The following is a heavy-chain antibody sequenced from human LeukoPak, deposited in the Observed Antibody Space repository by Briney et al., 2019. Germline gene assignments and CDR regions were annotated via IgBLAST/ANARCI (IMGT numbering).Heavy chain of an antibody. CDR1: GFTFSSYW. CDR2: VNVDGRST. J-gene: IGHJ3*02. D-gene: IGHD2/OR15-2a*01. CDR3: ARGIGIGAFDT. V-gene: IGHV3-74*01. Sequence: AGSLRLSCAASGFTFSSYWMHWVRQAPGKGLVWVSRVNVDGRSTTYADSVKGRLTISRDNAKKTLYLQINSLRPEDTAFYYCARGIGIGAFDTWGRGTKVTVSS.